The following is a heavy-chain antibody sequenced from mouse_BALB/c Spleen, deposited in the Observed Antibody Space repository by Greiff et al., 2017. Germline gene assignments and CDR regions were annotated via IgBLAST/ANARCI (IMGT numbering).Heavy chain of an antibody. CDR3: ARSSLTTGFDY. Sequence: QVQLKESGAELMKPGASVKISCKATGYTFSSYWIEWVKQRPGHGLEWIGEILPGSGSTNYNEKFKGKATFTADTSSNTAYMQLSSLTSEDSAVYYCARSSLTTGFDYWGQGTTLTVSS. CDR2: ILPGSGST. CDR1: GYTFSSYW. D-gene: IGHD2-12*01. J-gene: IGHJ2*01. V-gene: IGHV1-9*01.